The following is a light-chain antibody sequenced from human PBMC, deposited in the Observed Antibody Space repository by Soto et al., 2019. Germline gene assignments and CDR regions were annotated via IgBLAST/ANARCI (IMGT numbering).Light chain of an antibody. CDR2: EVS. V-gene: IGLV2-14*01. CDR1: SSDVGGYNY. J-gene: IGLJ1*01. CDR3: SSYTSSSTLV. Sequence: HSALTQPASVSGSPGQSITISCTGTSSDVGGYNYVSWYQQHPGKAPKLMIYEVSNRPSGVSNRFSGSKSGNTASLTISGLQAEDEADYYCSSYTSSSTLVFGNGTKVTGL.